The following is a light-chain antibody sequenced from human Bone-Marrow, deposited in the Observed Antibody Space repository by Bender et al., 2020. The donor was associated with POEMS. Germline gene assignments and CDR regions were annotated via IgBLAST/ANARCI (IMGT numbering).Light chain of an antibody. CDR3: SSYTGSSPV. CDR1: SSDVGAYNY. Sequence: QSALTQPASVSGSPGQSITIPCTGTSSDVGAYNYVAWYQQHPGKAPKLMIYDVSNRPSGVSNRFSGSKSGNTASLTISGLQAEDEAHYYCSSYTGSSPVFGGGTKLTVL. CDR2: DVS. V-gene: IGLV2-14*03. J-gene: IGLJ3*02.